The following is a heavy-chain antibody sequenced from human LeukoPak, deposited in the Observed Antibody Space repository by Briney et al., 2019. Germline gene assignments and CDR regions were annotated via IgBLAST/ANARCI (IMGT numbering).Heavy chain of an antibody. Sequence: PSETLSLTCTVSGGSISSYYWSWIRQPPGKGLEWIGYIYYSGSTNYNPSLKSRVTISVDTSKNQFSLKLSSVTAADTAVYYCARGRITMVRGVRRNWFDPWGQGTLVTVSS. V-gene: IGHV4-59*01. J-gene: IGHJ5*02. CDR3: ARGRITMVRGVRRNWFDP. CDR2: IYYSGST. D-gene: IGHD3-10*01. CDR1: GGSISSYY.